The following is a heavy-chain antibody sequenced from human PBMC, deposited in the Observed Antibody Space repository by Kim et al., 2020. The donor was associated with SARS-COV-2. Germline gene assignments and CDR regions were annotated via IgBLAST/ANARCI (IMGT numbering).Heavy chain of an antibody. CDR3: ARAEDFDYLLPSSLDY. J-gene: IGHJ4*02. V-gene: IGHV3-74*01. D-gene: IGHD3-9*01. Sequence: VKGRFTISRDNAKNTLYLLMNSLRAEDTAVYYCARAEDFDYLLPSSLDYWGQGTLVTVSS.